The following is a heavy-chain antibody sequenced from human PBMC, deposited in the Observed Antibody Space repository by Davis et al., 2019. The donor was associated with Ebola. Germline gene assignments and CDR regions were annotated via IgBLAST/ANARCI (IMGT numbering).Heavy chain of an antibody. D-gene: IGHD6-6*01. V-gene: IGHV3-23*01. J-gene: IGHJ4*02. Sequence: GESLKISCAASGFTFSSYAMSWVRQAPGKGLEWVSAISGSGGSTYYADSVKGRFTISRDNSKNTLYLQMNSLRAEDTAVYYCAIPISSIAARWAGTFDYWGQGTLVTVSS. CDR2: ISGSGGST. CDR1: GFTFSSYA. CDR3: AIPISSIAARWAGTFDY.